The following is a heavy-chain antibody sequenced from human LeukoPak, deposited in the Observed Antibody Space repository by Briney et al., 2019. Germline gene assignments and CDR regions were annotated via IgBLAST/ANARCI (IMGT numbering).Heavy chain of an antibody. Sequence: SVKVSCKTSGGTFSSYAFCWMRQAPGQGLEWVGRIIPIYNPVDYTQRFQGRVTITADESTNTVYLELSSLRYDDTAVYYCAREPLGCGGDCHFDYWGQGTLVTVSS. CDR2: IIPIYNPV. V-gene: IGHV1-69*13. J-gene: IGHJ4*02. D-gene: IGHD2-21*02. CDR1: GGTFSSYA. CDR3: AREPLGCGGDCHFDY.